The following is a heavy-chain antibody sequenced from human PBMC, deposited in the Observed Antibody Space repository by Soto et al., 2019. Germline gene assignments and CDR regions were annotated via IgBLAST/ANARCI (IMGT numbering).Heavy chain of an antibody. V-gene: IGHV4-34*01. D-gene: IGHD2-2*01. CDR3: ARGRLIGYQLLLWWFDP. J-gene: IGHJ5*02. CDR1: GGSFSGYY. CDR2: INHSGST. Sequence: PSETLSLTCAVYGGSFSGYYWSWIRQPPGKGLEWIGEINHSGSTNYNPSLKSRVTISVDTSKNQFSLKLSSVTAADTAVYYCARGRLIGYQLLLWWFDPWGQGTLVTVSS.